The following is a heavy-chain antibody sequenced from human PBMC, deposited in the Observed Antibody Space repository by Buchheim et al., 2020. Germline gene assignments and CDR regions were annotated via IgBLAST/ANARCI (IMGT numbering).Heavy chain of an antibody. J-gene: IGHJ4*02. CDR2: IYSGGST. CDR1: GFTFSSYA. V-gene: IGHV3-30*14. D-gene: IGHD3-10*01. CDR3: ARDSYGSGKPHDY. Sequence: QVQLVESGGGVVQPGRSLRLSCAASGFTFSSYAMHWVRQAPGKGLEWVAVIYSGGSTYYADSVKGRFTISRDNSKNTLYLQMNSLRAEDTAVYYCARDSYGSGKPHDYWGQGTL.